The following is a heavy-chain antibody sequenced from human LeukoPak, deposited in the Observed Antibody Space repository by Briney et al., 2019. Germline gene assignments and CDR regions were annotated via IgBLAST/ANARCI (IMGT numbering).Heavy chain of an antibody. CDR1: GGSISSSNYY. V-gene: IGHV4-39*01. D-gene: IGHD3-3*01. CDR2: IYDSGST. J-gene: IGHJ5*02. Sequence: PSETLSLTCTVSGGSISSSNYYWGWIRQPPGKGRDWIGSIYDSGSTNYNPSLKSRVTMSVDTSKNQFSLKLTSVTAADTAVYYCARHYSARQDFWSGYFLLFDPWGQGTLVTVSS. CDR3: ARHYSARQDFWSGYFLLFDP.